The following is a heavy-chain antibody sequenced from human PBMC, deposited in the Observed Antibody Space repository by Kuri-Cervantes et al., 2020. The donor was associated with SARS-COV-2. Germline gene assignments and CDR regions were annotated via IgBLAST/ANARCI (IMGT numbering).Heavy chain of an antibody. V-gene: IGHV3-21*01. D-gene: IGHD3-16*01. CDR1: GFTFRSYS. Sequence: VSLKISCAASGFTFRSYSMNWVRQAPGKGLEWVSSISSSSSYIYYADSVKGRFTISRDNAKNSLYLQMNSLRAEDTAVYYCARDGVTVGKYWGQGTLVTVSS. CDR2: ISSSSSYI. CDR3: ARDGVTVGKY. J-gene: IGHJ4*02.